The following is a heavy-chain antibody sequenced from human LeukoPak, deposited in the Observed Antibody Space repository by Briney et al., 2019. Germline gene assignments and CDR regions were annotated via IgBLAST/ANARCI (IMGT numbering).Heavy chain of an antibody. CDR3: ASPGITGPYFDY. J-gene: IGHJ4*02. CDR2: IYYTGST. CDR1: GGSISSGSYY. V-gene: IGHV4-39*07. D-gene: IGHD3-10*01. Sequence: SETLSLTCTVSGGSISSGSYYWGWIRQPPGKGLEWIGNIYYTGSTHYNPSLKSRVTISVDTSKNQFSLNLSSVTAADTAVYYCASPGITGPYFDYWGQGALVTVSS.